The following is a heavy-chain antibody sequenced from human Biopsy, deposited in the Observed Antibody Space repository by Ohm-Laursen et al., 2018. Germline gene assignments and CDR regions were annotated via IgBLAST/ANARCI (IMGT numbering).Heavy chain of an antibody. J-gene: IGHJ5*02. CDR3: ARGEGSSWFDP. V-gene: IGHV1-69*10. D-gene: IGHD1-26*01. Sequence: SVNVSCKASGDSFTSYAIGWVRQAPGQGLEWMGVIIPIPNVATYAQKFQGRITITADESTSTAYMELSSLTSDDTAVYFCARGEGSSWFDPWGHGTLVTVSS. CDR2: IIPIPNVA. CDR1: GDSFTSYA.